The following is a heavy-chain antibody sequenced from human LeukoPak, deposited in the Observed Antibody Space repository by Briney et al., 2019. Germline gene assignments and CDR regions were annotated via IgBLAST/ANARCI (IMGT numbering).Heavy chain of an antibody. J-gene: IGHJ4*02. Sequence: GGSLRLSCAASGFTFSSYAMSCVRQDPGKGLEWVSDISTSGGSTNYVDSAKGRFTISRDNSKNTLYMQMNSLRAEDTAVYYCAKALGAVAGTLDYWGQGTLVTVSS. V-gene: IGHV3-23*01. CDR3: AKALGAVAGTLDY. CDR1: GFTFSSYA. D-gene: IGHD6-19*01. CDR2: ISTSGGST.